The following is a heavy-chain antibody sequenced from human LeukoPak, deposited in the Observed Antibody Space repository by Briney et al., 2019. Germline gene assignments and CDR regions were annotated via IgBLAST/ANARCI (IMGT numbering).Heavy chain of an antibody. J-gene: IGHJ4*02. V-gene: IGHV5-51*01. CDR2: IYPGDSDT. Sequence: GESLKISCKTSEFTFTTHWIAWVRQMPGKGLELMGIIYPGDSDTNYSPSFQGQVTISADKSSNTAYLQWSSLKASDTAMYYCARYYFWTGSYFFDYWGQGTLVTVSS. CDR1: EFTFTTHW. D-gene: IGHD3/OR15-3a*01. CDR3: ARYYFWTGSYFFDY.